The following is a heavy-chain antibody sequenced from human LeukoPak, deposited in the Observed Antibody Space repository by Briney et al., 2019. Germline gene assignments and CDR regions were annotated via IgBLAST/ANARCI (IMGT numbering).Heavy chain of an antibody. V-gene: IGHV3-7*01. CDR1: GFTFSTYW. CDR3: SRVLPHYDISTGYSTWGAFDI. CDR2: IKQDGSEK. J-gene: IGHJ3*02. Sequence: GGSLRLYCAASGFTFSTYWMSWVRHAPGKWLEWVANIKQDGSEKYYVDSVKGRFTISRDNAKNSLYLQMNSLRAEDTAVYYCSRVLPHYDISTGYSTWGAFDIWGQGTMVTVSS. D-gene: IGHD3-9*01.